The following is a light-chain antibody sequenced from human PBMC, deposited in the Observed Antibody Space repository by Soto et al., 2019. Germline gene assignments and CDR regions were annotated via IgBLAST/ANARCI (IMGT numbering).Light chain of an antibody. Sequence: IVLTHSPATLSVSPVETATLXFMASQSVSSNLAWYQQKPGQAPSLLIYGASTRATDIPPRFSGSGSGTEFTLTITSLQSEDFAVYYCQQYKNWPPLTFGGGTKV. J-gene: IGKJ4*01. V-gene: IGKV3-15*01. CDR1: QSVSSN. CDR3: QQYKNWPPLT. CDR2: GAS.